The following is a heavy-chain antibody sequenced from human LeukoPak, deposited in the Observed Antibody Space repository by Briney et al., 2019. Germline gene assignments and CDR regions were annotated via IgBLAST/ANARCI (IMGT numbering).Heavy chain of an antibody. J-gene: IGHJ4*02. Sequence: GRSLRLSCAASGFTFSAFSMNWVRQAPGKGLEWVSAISSSSSDIYYTDSVEGRFTISRDNANNFLYLQVSSLRAEDTAVYYCATGYTSGTRIDYWGQGTLVSVSS. CDR3: ATGYTSGTRIDY. D-gene: IGHD6-19*01. CDR2: ISSSSSDI. CDR1: GFTFSAFS. V-gene: IGHV3-21*01.